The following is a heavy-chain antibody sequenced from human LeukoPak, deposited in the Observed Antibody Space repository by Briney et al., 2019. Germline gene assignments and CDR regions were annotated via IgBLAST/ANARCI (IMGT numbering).Heavy chain of an antibody. CDR2: IYYSGST. D-gene: IGHD6-13*01. CDR1: GGSISSYY. J-gene: IGHJ5*02. Sequence: PSETLSLTCTVSGGSISSYYWSWIRQPPGKGLEWIGYIYYSGSTNYNPSLKSQVTISVDTSKNQFSLKLSSVTAADTAVYYCARRSYSSSWSNWFDPWGQGTLVTVSS. CDR3: ARRSYSSSWSNWFDP. V-gene: IGHV4-59*08.